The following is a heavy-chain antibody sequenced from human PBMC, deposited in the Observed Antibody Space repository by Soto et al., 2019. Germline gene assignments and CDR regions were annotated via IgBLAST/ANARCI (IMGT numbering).Heavy chain of an antibody. CDR1: GFTFSSYS. J-gene: IGHJ4*02. CDR2: ISSSSSYI. V-gene: IGHV3-21*01. Sequence: GGSLRLSCAASGFTFSSYSMNWVRQAPGKGLEWVSSISSSSSYIYYADSVKGRFTISRDNAKNSLYLQMNSLRAEDTAVYYCARDPVVGATTNFDYWGQGTLVTVSS. CDR3: ARDPVVGATTNFDY. D-gene: IGHD1-26*01.